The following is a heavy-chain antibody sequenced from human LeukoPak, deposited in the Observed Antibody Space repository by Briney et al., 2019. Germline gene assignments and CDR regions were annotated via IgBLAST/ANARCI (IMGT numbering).Heavy chain of an antibody. CDR3: ARETYYDFWSGYGGGNWFDP. CDR1: GGSISNYY. CDR2: IYYSGST. V-gene: IGHV4-59*01. D-gene: IGHD3-3*01. J-gene: IGHJ5*02. Sequence: SETLSLTCTVSGGSISNYYWSWIRQPPGKGLEWIGYIYYSGSTNYNPSLKSRVTISVDTSKNQFSLKLSSVTVADTAVYYCARETYYDFWSGYGGGNWFDPWGQGTLVTVSS.